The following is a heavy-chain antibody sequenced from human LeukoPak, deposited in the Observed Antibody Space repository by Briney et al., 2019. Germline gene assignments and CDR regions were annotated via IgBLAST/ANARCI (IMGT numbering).Heavy chain of an antibody. CDR2: VNLQGST. V-gene: IGHV4-4*02. J-gene: IGHJ4*02. Sequence: PSGTLSLTCGVSGGCITNTNYWTWVRQPPGKGLEWIGEVNLQGSTNYNPSLMGRVAISVDTSENHISLQLTSVTAADTAVYYCAREGGPYRPLDYSGQGTLVTVSS. CDR3: AREGGPYRPLDY. CDR1: GGCITNTNY.